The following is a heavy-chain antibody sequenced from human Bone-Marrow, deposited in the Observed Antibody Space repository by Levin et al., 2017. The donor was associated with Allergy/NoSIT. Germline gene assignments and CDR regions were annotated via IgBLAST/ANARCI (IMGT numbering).Heavy chain of an antibody. V-gene: IGHV3-48*03. CDR3: ARISGLTSFYYGMDV. J-gene: IGHJ6*02. D-gene: IGHD1-26*01. Sequence: LSLTCAASGFTFRNFEMNWVRQAAGKGLEWVSYISSSGASIYYADSLKGRVTVSRDNAKNSLYLHMNSLRAADTAVYYCARISGLTSFYYGMDVWGQGTTVTVSS. CDR1: GFTFRNFE. CDR2: ISSSGASI.